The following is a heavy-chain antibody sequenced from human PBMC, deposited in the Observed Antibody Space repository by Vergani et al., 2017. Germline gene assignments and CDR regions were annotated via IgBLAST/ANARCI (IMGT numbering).Heavy chain of an antibody. D-gene: IGHD5-24*01. Sequence: EVQLVESGGGLVPPGRSLRLSCAASGFTFDDYAMHWVRQAPGKGLEWVLGISWNSGSIGYADYVKGRFTISIDNAKNSLYLQMNRLRAEDTALYYCAKDQLEMARILEPFFDYWGQGTLVTVSS. CDR2: ISWNSGSI. J-gene: IGHJ4*02. V-gene: IGHV3-9*01. CDR1: GFTFDDYA. CDR3: AKDQLEMARILEPFFDY.